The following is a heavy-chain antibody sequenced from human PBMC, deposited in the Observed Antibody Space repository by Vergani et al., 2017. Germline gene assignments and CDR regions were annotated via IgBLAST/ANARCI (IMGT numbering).Heavy chain of an antibody. Sequence: EVQLLESGGGLVQPGGSLRLSCAASGFTFDDYAMHWVRQAPGKGLEWVSGISWNSGSIGYADSVKGRFTISRDNSKITLYLQMNSLRAEDTAVYYCAKGGPRDAFDIWGQGTMVTVSS. CDR1: GFTFDDYA. V-gene: IGHV3-9*01. CDR3: AKGGPRDAFDI. CDR2: ISWNSGSI. J-gene: IGHJ3*02. D-gene: IGHD3-10*01.